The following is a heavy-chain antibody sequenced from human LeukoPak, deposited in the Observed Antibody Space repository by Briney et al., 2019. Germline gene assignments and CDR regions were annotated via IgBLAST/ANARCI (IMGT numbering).Heavy chain of an antibody. CDR1: GGSFSGYY. J-gene: IGHJ4*02. Sequence: SETLSLTCAVYGGSFSGYYWSWIRQPPGKGLEWIGEINHSGSTYYNPSLKSRVTISVDTSKNQFSLKLSSVTAADTAVYYCARLKVAGSDFDYWGQGTLVTVSS. CDR3: ARLKVAGSDFDY. D-gene: IGHD6-19*01. V-gene: IGHV4-34*01. CDR2: INHSGST.